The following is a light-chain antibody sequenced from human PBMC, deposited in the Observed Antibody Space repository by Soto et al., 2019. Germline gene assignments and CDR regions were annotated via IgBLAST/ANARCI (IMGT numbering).Light chain of an antibody. CDR2: QVT. Sequence: LTQPASVSGSPGQSITISCTGTSSDVGIYNYVSWYQQHPGKAPKLMIYQVTNRPSGVSNRFSGSKSGNTASLTIYGLQAEDEADYYCSSYTGSTNYVFGTGTKV. CDR1: SSDVGIYNY. J-gene: IGLJ1*01. CDR3: SSYTGSTNYV. V-gene: IGLV2-14*01.